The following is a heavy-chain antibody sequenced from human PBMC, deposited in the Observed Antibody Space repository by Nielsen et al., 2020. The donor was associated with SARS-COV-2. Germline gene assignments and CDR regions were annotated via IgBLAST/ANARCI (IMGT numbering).Heavy chain of an antibody. J-gene: IGHJ4*02. Sequence: WIRQPPGKGLEWVSFISGSSGNTNYADSVKGRFTISRDNAKNSLYLEMNSLRAEDTAVYYCARRSDTSGYYYVTDYWGPGTLVTVSS. D-gene: IGHD3-22*01. CDR3: ARRSDTSGYYYVTDY. CDR2: ISGSSGNT. V-gene: IGHV3-11*03.